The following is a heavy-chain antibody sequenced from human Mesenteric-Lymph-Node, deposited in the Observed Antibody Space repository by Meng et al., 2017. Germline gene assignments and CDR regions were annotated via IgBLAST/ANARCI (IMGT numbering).Heavy chain of an antibody. Sequence: GESLKISCAASGFTFSSYAMHWVRQAPGKGLEWVAVISYDGSNKYYADSVEGRFTISRDKSKNTLYLQMNSLRAEDTAVYYCARDSSPPYSSGWGPNDYWGQGTLVTVSS. J-gene: IGHJ4*02. V-gene: IGHV3-30*04. CDR2: ISYDGSNK. CDR3: ARDSSPPYSSGWGPNDY. D-gene: IGHD6-25*01. CDR1: GFTFSSYA.